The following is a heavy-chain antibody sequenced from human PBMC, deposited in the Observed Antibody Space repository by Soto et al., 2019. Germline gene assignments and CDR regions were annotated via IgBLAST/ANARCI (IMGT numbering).Heavy chain of an antibody. CDR1: GFTFSSYA. D-gene: IGHD3-9*01. V-gene: IGHV3-30-3*01. J-gene: IGHJ5*02. CDR2: ISYDGSNK. Sequence: QVQLVEYGGGGVQPGRSLRLSCAASGFTFSSYAMHWVRQAPGKGLERVAVISYDGSNKYYADSVKGRFTISRDNSKNTLYLQMNSLIDEDTAVYYCAGAAGNNDASLTGYYSYNWFDPWGQGTLVTVSS. CDR3: AGAAGNNDASLTGYYSYNWFDP.